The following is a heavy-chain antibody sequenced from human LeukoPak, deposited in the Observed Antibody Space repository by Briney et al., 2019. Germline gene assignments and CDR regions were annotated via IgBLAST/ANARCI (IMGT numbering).Heavy chain of an antibody. CDR2: IWSSGST. CDR1: GGSIINYY. J-gene: IGHJ4*02. V-gene: IGHV4-59*01. CDR3: ARSTGPRHFTY. Sequence: SETLSLTCAVSGGSIINYYWSWIRQSPGKGLEWIGYIWSSGSTNYNPSLKSRVTISVDTSKNHFSLILSSVTAADTAVYYCARSTGPRHFTYWGQGALVTVSS.